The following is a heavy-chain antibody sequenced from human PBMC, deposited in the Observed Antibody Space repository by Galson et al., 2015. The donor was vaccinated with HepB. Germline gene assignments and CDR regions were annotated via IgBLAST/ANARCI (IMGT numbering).Heavy chain of an antibody. CDR2: IKQDGSEK. V-gene: IGHV3-7*03. CDR3: ARDHSPLTYSSSWYGY. J-gene: IGHJ4*02. Sequence: SLRLSCAASGFTFSSHWMSWVRQAPGKGLEWVANIKQDGSEKYYVDSVKGRFTISRDNAKNSLYLQMNSLRAEDTAVYYCARDHSPLTYSSSWYGYWGQGTLVTVSS. D-gene: IGHD6-13*01. CDR1: GFTFSSHW.